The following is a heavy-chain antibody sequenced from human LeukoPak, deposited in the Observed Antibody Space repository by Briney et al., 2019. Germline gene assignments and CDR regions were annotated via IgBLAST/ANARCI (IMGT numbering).Heavy chain of an antibody. J-gene: IGHJ6*02. CDR3: ARDGTDSYYYGMDV. V-gene: IGHV3-48*04. CDR2: ISTSSSTI. D-gene: IGHD6-13*01. Sequence: GGSLRLSCAASGFTFSSYAMNWVRQAPGKGSEWVSYISTSSSTIYYADSVKGRFTISRDNAKNSLYLQMNSLRAEDTAVYYCARDGTDSYYYGMDVWGQGTTVTVSS. CDR1: GFTFSSYA.